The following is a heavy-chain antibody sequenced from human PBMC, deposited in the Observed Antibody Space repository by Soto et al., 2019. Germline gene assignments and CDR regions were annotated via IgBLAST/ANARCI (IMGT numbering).Heavy chain of an antibody. Sequence: GASVKVSCKASGGTFSSYAISWVRQAPGQGLEWMRGIIPIFGTANYAQKFQGRVTITADESTSTAYMELSSLRSEDTAVYYCARATDPSYCSGGSCYYDLDYWGQGTLVTVSS. CDR3: ARATDPSYCSGGSCYYDLDY. J-gene: IGHJ4*02. V-gene: IGHV1-69*13. D-gene: IGHD2-15*01. CDR1: GGTFSSYA. CDR2: IIPIFGTA.